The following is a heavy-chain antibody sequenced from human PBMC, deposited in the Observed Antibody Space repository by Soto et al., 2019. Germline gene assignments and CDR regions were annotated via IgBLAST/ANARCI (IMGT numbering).Heavy chain of an antibody. Sequence: EVQLVESGGGLVQPGRSLRLSCAASGFTFDDYAMHWVRQAPGKGLEWVSGISWNSGSIGYADSVKGRFTISRDNAKNSLYLQMNSLRAEDTALYYCAKDIEGTVTTIFDYWGQGTLVTVSS. CDR3: AKDIEGTVTTIFDY. D-gene: IGHD4-17*01. CDR2: ISWNSGSI. J-gene: IGHJ4*02. V-gene: IGHV3-9*01. CDR1: GFTFDDYA.